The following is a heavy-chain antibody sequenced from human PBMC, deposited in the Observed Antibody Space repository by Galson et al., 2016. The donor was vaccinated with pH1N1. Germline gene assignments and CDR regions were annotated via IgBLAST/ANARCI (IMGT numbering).Heavy chain of an antibody. CDR2: FYNSGST. D-gene: IGHD4-17*01. J-gene: IGHJ5*02. CDR3: ARRPYGDYTNWFDP. CDR1: GGSISSEY. V-gene: IGHV4-4*08. Sequence: ETLSLTCTVSGGSISSEYWSWIRQPPGKGLEWIGFFYNSGSTKYNPSLKSRVTISVDTSKNQFSLKLSSVTAADTAVYYCARRPYGDYTNWFDPWGQGTLVTVSS.